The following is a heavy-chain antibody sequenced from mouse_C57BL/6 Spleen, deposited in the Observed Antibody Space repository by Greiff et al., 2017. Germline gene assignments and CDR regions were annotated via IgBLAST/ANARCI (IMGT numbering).Heavy chain of an antibody. D-gene: IGHD5-1*01. CDR2: IDPSDSET. Sequence: QVQLQQPGAELVRPGSSVKLSCKASGYTFTSYWMHWVKQRPIQGLEWIGNIDPSDSETHYNQKFKDKATLTVDKSSSTAYMQLSSLTSEYSAVYYCARLRSTYAMDYWGQGTSVTVSS. CDR3: ARLRSTYAMDY. CDR1: GYTFTSYW. V-gene: IGHV1-52*01. J-gene: IGHJ4*01.